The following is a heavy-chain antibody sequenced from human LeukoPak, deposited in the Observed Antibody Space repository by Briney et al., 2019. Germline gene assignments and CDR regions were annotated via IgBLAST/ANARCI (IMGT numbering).Heavy chain of an antibody. CDR1: GGTFTIYA. Sequence: SVKVSCKASGGTFTIYAISWVRQAPGQGLEWMGGIIPIFGTANYAQKFQGRVTITADESTSTAYMELSSLRSEDTAVYYCASCSGGSCYPLLNYYYYYMDVWGKGTTVTVSS. V-gene: IGHV1-69*13. D-gene: IGHD2-15*01. CDR2: IIPIFGTA. J-gene: IGHJ6*03. CDR3: ASCSGGSCYPLLNYYYYYMDV.